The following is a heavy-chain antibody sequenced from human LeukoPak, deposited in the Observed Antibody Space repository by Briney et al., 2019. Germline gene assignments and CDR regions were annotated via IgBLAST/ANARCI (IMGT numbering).Heavy chain of an antibody. J-gene: IGHJ4*02. Sequence: SGPTLVNPTQTLTLTCTFSGFSLSTSGVGVGWIRQPPGKALEWLALIYWNNDKRYSPSLKSRLTITKDTSKNQVVLTMTNMDPVDTATYYCAYSLKADCCGGDCYNTYYFDYWGQGTLVTVSS. V-gene: IGHV2-5*01. CDR1: GFSLSTSGVG. CDR3: AYSLKADCCGGDCYNTYYFDY. D-gene: IGHD2-21*01. CDR2: IYWNNDK.